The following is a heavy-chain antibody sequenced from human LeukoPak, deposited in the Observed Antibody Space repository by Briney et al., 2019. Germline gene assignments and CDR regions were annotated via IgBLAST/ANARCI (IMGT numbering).Heavy chain of an antibody. D-gene: IGHD2-15*01. Sequence: PGGSLRLSCAASGSTFSSYAMTWVRQAPGKGLEWVSAICANDGSTYYADAVKGRFTISRDNSKNTLYPQMNSLRAEDTALYYCAKGLGGSCYSALDYRGQGTLVTVSS. CDR2: ICANDGST. CDR1: GSTFSSYA. CDR3: AKGLGGSCYSALDY. V-gene: IGHV3-23*01. J-gene: IGHJ4*02.